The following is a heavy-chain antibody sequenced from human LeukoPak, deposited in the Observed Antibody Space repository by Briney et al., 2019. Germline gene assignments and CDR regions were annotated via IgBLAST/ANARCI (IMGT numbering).Heavy chain of an antibody. Sequence: QPGGSLRLSCAASGFTLSNYATSWVRQAPGKGLEWVSAISNSGENIYYADSVKGRFTISRDISKNTLYLQLNSLRAEDTAVYYCAKGRYSNGHFDYWGQGTLVTVSS. CDR3: AKGRYSNGHFDY. V-gene: IGHV3-23*01. J-gene: IGHJ4*02. CDR1: GFTLSNYA. D-gene: IGHD6-19*01. CDR2: ISNSGENI.